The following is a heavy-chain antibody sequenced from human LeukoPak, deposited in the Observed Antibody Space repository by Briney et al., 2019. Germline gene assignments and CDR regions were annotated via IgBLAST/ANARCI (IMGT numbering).Heavy chain of an antibody. CDR3: ATYGDVDY. D-gene: IGHD4-17*01. Sequence: KPSETLSLTCAVYGVSFSGYYWSWIRQPPGKGLEWIGEIYHSGSTNYNPSLKSRVTISVDKSKNQFSLKLSSVTAADTAVYYCATYGDVDYWGQGTLVTVSS. CDR1: GVSFSGYY. J-gene: IGHJ4*02. V-gene: IGHV4-34*01. CDR2: IYHSGST.